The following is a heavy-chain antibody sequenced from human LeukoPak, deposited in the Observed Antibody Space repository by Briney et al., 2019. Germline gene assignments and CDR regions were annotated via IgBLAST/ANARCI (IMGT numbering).Heavy chain of an antibody. V-gene: IGHV3-23*01. CDR2: ISGCGGST. CDR3: AKLPMIVVVITTNYFDY. D-gene: IGHD3-22*01. J-gene: IGHJ4*02. Sequence: PGGSLRLSCAASGFTFTSYAMSWVRQAPGQGLEWVSAISGCGGSTYYADSVKGRFTISRDKSKNTLYLQMNSLRAEDTAVYYCAKLPMIVVVITTNYFDYWGQGTLVTVSS. CDR1: GFTFTSYA.